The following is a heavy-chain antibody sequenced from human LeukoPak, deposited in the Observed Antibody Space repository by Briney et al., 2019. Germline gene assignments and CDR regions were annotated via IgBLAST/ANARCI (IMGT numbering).Heavy chain of an antibody. J-gene: IGHJ6*02. D-gene: IGHD3-22*01. Sequence: ASVKVSCKASGGTFSSYAISWVRQAPGQGLEWMGGIIPIFGTANYAQKFQGRVTITADESTSTAYMELSSLRSEDTAVYYCASPYYDSSDYYGMDVWAKGPRSQSP. CDR2: IIPIFGTA. CDR1: GGTFSSYA. CDR3: ASPYYDSSDYYGMDV. V-gene: IGHV1-69*13.